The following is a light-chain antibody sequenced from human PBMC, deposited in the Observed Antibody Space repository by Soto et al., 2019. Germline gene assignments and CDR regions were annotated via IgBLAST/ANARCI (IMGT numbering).Light chain of an antibody. Sequence: DIQMTQSLSTLSASEGDSVTITCLSSQSNSSWLAWYQQKPGQAPKLLIYDASSLESGVPSRFSGSGSGTEFTLTISSLQPDDFATYYCQHYNSYSEAFGQGTKVDIK. CDR1: QSNSSW. CDR3: QHYNSYSEA. V-gene: IGKV1-5*01. J-gene: IGKJ1*01. CDR2: DAS.